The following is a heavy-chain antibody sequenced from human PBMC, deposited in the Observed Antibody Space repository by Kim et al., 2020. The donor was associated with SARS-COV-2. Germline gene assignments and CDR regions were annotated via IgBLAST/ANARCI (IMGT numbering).Heavy chain of an antibody. CDR2: INPNSGGT. Sequence: ASVKVSCKASGYTFTGYYMHWVRRAPGQGLEWMGWINPNSGGTNYAQKFQGRVTMTRDTSIRTAYMELSRLRSDDTAVYYCARVGLEMATIAFLGYWGQGTLVTVSS. V-gene: IGHV1-2*02. CDR1: GYTFTGYY. D-gene: IGHD5-12*01. J-gene: IGHJ4*02. CDR3: ARVGLEMATIAFLGY.